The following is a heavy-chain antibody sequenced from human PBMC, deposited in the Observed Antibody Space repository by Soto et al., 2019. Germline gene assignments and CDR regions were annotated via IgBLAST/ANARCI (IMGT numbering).Heavy chain of an antibody. CDR2: IYYSGST. CDR3: AREWKEQQLDA. D-gene: IGHD6-13*01. CDR1: GGSISSYY. V-gene: IGHV4-59*01. J-gene: IGHJ5*02. Sequence: SETLSLTCTVSGGSISSYYWSWIRQPPGKGLEWIGYIYYSGSTNYNPSLKSRVTISVDTSKNQFSLKLSSVTAADTAVYYCAREWKEQQLDAWGQGTLVTVSS.